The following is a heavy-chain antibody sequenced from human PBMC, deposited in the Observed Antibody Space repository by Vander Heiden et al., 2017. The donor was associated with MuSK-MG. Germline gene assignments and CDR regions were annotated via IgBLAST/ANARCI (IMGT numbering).Heavy chain of an antibody. V-gene: IGHV3-7*01. Sequence: EVHLVESGVGLVQPGGSLRLSCAASSFPFSSYWMSWVRQAPGKGLEWVANIKQDGSEKYFVDSVKGRFTISRDNAKNSLYLQMNSLRAEDTAVYYCAKGYGGNGGYWGQGTLVTVSS. CDR1: SFPFSSYW. J-gene: IGHJ4*02. D-gene: IGHD1-1*01. CDR3: AKGYGGNGGY. CDR2: IKQDGSEK.